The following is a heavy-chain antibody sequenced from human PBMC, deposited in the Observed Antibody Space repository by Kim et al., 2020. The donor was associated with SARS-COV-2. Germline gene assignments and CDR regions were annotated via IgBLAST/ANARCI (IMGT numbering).Heavy chain of an antibody. J-gene: IGHJ6*03. V-gene: IGHV7-4-1*02. CDR3: ARLYYDILTGYWAESKDYYYYMDV. Sequence: ASVKVSCKASGYTFTSYAMNWVRQAPGQGLEWMGWINTNTGNPTYAQGFTGRFVFSLDTSVSTAYLQISSLKAEDTAVYYCARLYYDILTGYWAESKDYYYYMDVWGKGTTVTVSS. CDR1: GYTFTSYA. D-gene: IGHD3-9*01. CDR2: INTNTGNP.